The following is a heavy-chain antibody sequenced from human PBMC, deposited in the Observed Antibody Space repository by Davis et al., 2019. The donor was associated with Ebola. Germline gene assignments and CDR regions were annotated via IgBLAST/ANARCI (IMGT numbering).Heavy chain of an antibody. V-gene: IGHV3-21*05. Sequence: GGSLRLSCAASGFTFSSYSMNWVRQAPGKGLEWVSYISSSSSYIYYADSVKGRFTISRDNAKNSLYLQMNSLRAEDTAVYYCARGGNWNRIGSGRDYWGRGTLVTVSS. CDR1: GFTFSSYS. D-gene: IGHD1-1*01. J-gene: IGHJ4*02. CDR2: ISSSSSYI. CDR3: ARGGNWNRIGSGRDY.